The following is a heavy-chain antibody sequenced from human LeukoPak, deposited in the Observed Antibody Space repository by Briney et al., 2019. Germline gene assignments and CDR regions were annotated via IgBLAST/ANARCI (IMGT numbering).Heavy chain of an antibody. V-gene: IGHV4-59*01. CDR2: IYYSGST. J-gene: IGHJ4*02. CDR3: ARDLAYDSSGTFDY. Sequence: PSETLSLTCTVSGGSISSYYWSWIRQPPGKGLEWIGYIYYSGSTNYNPSLKSRVTISVDTSKNQFSLKLTSVTAADTAVYYCARDLAYDSSGTFDYWGQGTLVTVSS. CDR1: GGSISSYY. D-gene: IGHD3-22*01.